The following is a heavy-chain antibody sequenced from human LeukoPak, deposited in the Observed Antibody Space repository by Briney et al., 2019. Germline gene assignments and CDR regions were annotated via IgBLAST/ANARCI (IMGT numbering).Heavy chain of an antibody. J-gene: IGHJ6*02. CDR3: ARDLRSSGYLTHFYGMDV. Sequence: GGSLRLSCAASGFTASYNNISWVRQAPGKGLEWISVIYSDGTTEYADSVKGRFIISRDNSQNTVCLQMSSLRAEDTAFYYCARDLRSSGYLTHFYGMDVWGQGATVAVSS. D-gene: IGHD3-22*01. CDR1: GFTASYNN. V-gene: IGHV3-66*01. CDR2: IYSDGTT.